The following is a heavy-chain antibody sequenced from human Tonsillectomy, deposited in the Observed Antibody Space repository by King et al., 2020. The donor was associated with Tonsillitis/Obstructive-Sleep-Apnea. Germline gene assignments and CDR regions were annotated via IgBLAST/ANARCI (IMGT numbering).Heavy chain of an antibody. V-gene: IGHV3-43*02. J-gene: IGHJ4*02. CDR1: GFTFDDYA. CDR2: ISGDGGST. CDR3: AKALDSSSWGPID. Sequence: EVQLVESGGGVVQPGGSLRLSCAASGFTFDDYAMHWVRQAPGKGLEWVSLISGDGGSTYYADSVKGRFTIFRDNSKNSLSLQMNRLRTEDTAFYYCAKALDSSSWGPIDWGQGTLVTVSS. D-gene: IGHD6-13*01.